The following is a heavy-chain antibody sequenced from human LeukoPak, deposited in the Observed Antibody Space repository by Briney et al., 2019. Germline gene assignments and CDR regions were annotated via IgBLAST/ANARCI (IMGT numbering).Heavy chain of an antibody. V-gene: IGHV4-59*01. CDR3: ARALGVGVVAAIGWFDP. Sequence: SETLSLTCTVSGGSISSYYWSWLRQPPGKGLEWIGHIYYSGSTNYNPSLKSRVTISVDTSKNQFSLKLSSVTAADTAVYYCARALGVGVVAAIGWFDPWGQGTLVTVSS. D-gene: IGHD2-15*01. CDR2: IYYSGST. J-gene: IGHJ5*02. CDR1: GGSISSYY.